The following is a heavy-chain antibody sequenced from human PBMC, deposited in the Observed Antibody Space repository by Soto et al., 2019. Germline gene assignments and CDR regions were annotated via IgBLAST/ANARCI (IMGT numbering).Heavy chain of an antibody. CDR3: ATLQVAVAGVIYWYFDL. V-gene: IGHV3-30*03. CDR1: GFTFSSYG. D-gene: IGHD6-19*01. Sequence: QVQLVESGGGVVQPGRSLRLSCAASGFTFSSYGMHWVRQAPGKGLEWVAVISYDGSNKYYADSVKGRFTISRDNSKNTLYLQMNSLRAEDTAVYYCATLQVAVAGVIYWYFDLWGRGTLVTVSS. CDR2: ISYDGSNK. J-gene: IGHJ2*01.